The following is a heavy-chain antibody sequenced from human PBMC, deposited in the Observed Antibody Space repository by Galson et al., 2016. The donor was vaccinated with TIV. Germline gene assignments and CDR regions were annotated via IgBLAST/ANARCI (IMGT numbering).Heavy chain of an antibody. CDR2: IIPLFGEA. CDR3: AKCRNTAMDTYYYYYGLDV. V-gene: IGHV1-69*01. J-gene: IGHJ6*02. D-gene: IGHD5-18*01. Sequence: TFSSFVVTWVRQAPGQGLEWMGGIIPLFGEAYYAQKFQGRVTISADESTSTVYMELRSLRSGDTAVYYCAKCRNTAMDTYYYYYGLDVWGQGTTVTVSS. CDR1: TFSSFV.